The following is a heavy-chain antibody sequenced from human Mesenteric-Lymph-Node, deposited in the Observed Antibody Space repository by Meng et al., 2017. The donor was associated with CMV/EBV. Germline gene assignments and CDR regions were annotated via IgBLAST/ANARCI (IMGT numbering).Heavy chain of an antibody. CDR3: AKDTRSSWFYGFDY. CDR1: GFTFDDYT. CDR2: FSWDGGST. D-gene: IGHD6-13*01. V-gene: IGHV3-43*01. Sequence: GESLKISCAASGFTFDDYTMHWVRQAPGKGLEWVSLFSWDGGSTYYADSVKDRFTISRDNSKNSLYLQMNSLRAEDTALYYCAKDTRSSWFYGFDYWGQGTLVTVSS. J-gene: IGHJ4*02.